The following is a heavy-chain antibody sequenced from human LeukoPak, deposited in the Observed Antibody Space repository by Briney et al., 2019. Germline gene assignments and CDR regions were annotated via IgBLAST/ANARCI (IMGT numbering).Heavy chain of an antibody. V-gene: IGHV4-39*01. D-gene: IGHD4/OR15-4a*01. CDR2: IYYSGST. Sequence: KPSETLSLTCTVSGGSISSSSYYWAWIRQPPGKGLVWIASIYYSGSTYYNPSLKSRVTISVDTSKNQFSLKLSSVTAADTAIYYCARLVGAAGAFDVWGQGTMVTVSS. J-gene: IGHJ3*01. CDR3: ARLVGAAGAFDV. CDR1: GGSISSSSYY.